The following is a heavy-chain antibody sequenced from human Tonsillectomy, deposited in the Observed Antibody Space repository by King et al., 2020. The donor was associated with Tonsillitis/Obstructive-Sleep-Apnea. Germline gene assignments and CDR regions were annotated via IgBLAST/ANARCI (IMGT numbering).Heavy chain of an antibody. Sequence: VQLVESGGGLVKPGGSLRLSCTASGFTFSNAWMSWVRQAPGKGLEWVGRIKSKTDGGTTAYAAPGKGRFTISRDDSKNTLYLQMNSLKTEDTAVYYCTTDGLLRVLEWLSQTGAFDIWGQGTMVTVSS. CDR2: IKSKTDGGTT. CDR3: TTDGLLRVLEWLSQTGAFDI. CDR1: GFTFSNAW. J-gene: IGHJ3*02. D-gene: IGHD3-3*01. V-gene: IGHV3-15*01.